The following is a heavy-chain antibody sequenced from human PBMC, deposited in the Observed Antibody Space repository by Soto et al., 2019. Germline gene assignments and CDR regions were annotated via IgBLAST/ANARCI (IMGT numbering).Heavy chain of an antibody. V-gene: IGHV4-4*02. CDR3: ARDTPPLGGGVYGMDV. D-gene: IGHD2-15*01. CDR1: GGSISSSNW. CDR2: IYHSGST. Sequence: SETLSLTCAVSGGSISSSNWWSWVRQPPGKGLEWIGEIYHSGSTNYNPSLKSRVTISVDKSKNQFSLKLSSVTAADTAVYYCARDTPPLGGGVYGMDVWGQGTTVTVSS. J-gene: IGHJ6*02.